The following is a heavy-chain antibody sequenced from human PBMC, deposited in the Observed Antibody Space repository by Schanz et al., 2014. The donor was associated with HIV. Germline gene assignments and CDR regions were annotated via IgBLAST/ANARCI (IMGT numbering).Heavy chain of an antibody. V-gene: IGHV1-58*01. J-gene: IGHJ6*02. CDR3: ARTHYSVVSSRAMDV. CDR2: IAVGGAIT. CDR1: GVTFSSSA. Sequence: QLVQSGAEVKKPGASVTVSCKASGVTFSSSAVQWVRQARGQGLEWIGYIAVGGAITNYAQKFQGRVTITRDMSTNTAYMERSSLKSEDTAVYYCARTHYSVVSSRAMDVWGQGTTVTVS. D-gene: IGHD2-15*01.